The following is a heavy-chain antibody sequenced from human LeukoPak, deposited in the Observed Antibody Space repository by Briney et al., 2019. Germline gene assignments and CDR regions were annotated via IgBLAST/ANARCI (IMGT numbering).Heavy chain of an antibody. CDR3: AKAPATGEGYYFYYMDV. Sequence: ETLSLTCTVSGGSISSGGNYWSWVRQAPGKGLEWVASINGRAATTYYADSVKGRFTISRDNSKNTLYLQMNSLGADDTAVYYCAKAPATGEGYYFYYMDVWGKGTTVTVSS. D-gene: IGHD7-27*01. J-gene: IGHJ6*03. CDR1: GGSISSGG. CDR2: INGRAATT. V-gene: IGHV3-23*01.